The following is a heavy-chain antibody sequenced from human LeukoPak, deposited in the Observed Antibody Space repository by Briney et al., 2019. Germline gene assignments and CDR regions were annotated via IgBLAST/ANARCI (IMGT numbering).Heavy chain of an antibody. V-gene: IGHV3-7*01. CDR3: ADPGSAF. CDR1: GFTFSSYW. CDR2: TKQNGSES. D-gene: IGHD3-10*01. J-gene: IGHJ4*02. Sequence: GGSLRLSCAASGFTFSSYWMSWVHQAPGKGLEWVANTKQNGSESSYVDSVKGRFTISRDNAKNSLYLQMNSLRAEDTPVYYCADPGSAFWGQGTLVTVSS.